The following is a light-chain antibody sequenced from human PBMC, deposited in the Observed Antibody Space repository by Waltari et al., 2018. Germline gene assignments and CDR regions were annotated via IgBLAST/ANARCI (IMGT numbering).Light chain of an antibody. V-gene: IGLV3-1*01. J-gene: IGLJ2*01. CDR3: QTWDNTAAVV. CDR2: QNH. Sequence: SYEVTQPPSVSVSAGQTATITCSGHKLADEFVCWYHQRPGQSPVLVIFQNHKRPSGIPDLFAALKSGSTATLTISGTQAVDEGDYFCQTWDNTAAVVFGAGTKLTVL. CDR1: KLADEF.